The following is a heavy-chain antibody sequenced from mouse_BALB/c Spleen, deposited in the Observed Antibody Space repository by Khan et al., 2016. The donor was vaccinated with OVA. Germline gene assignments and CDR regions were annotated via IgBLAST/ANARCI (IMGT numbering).Heavy chain of an antibody. V-gene: IGHV1S81*02. Sequence: QVQLKESGAELVKAGASVKMSCKASGYTFTSYWMHWVKQRLGQGLEWFAGTNPTNGRTYYNEKFKSKATLTVDKSSSTAYMLLSGPTFEDSAVYYCARIKKIVATDFDDWGQGTTLTVSS. CDR1: GYTFTSYW. CDR2: TNPTNGRT. D-gene: IGHD1-1*01. J-gene: IGHJ2*01. CDR3: ARIKKIVATDFDD.